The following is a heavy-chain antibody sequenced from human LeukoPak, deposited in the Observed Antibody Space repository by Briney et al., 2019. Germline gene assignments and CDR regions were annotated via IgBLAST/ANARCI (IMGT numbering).Heavy chain of an antibody. CDR3: AKDRETTASRTFDH. V-gene: IGHV3-30*18. Sequence: GGSLRLSCAASGFSFSIYGMHWVRQAPGKGLEWAAVISEDGKNKYYADSVKGRITISRDNARNTVHLQMNSLRGEDTAEYYCAKDRETTASRTFDHWGQGTLVTVSS. CDR2: ISEDGKNK. D-gene: IGHD6-6*01. J-gene: IGHJ4*02. CDR1: GFSFSIYG.